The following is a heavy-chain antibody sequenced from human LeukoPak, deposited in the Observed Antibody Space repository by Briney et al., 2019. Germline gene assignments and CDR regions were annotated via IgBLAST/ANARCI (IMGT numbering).Heavy chain of an antibody. V-gene: IGHV4-4*07. CDR1: GASISPYY. Sequence: SETLSLTCSVSGASISPYYWTWIRQPAGKGLEWIGRLYPSGSSDYNPSLKSRVSISVGTSNNQFSLRVTSVTAADTAIYYCARDLSGSLYFDYWGQGILVTVSA. J-gene: IGHJ4*02. D-gene: IGHD3-10*01. CDR2: LYPSGSS. CDR3: ARDLSGSLYFDY.